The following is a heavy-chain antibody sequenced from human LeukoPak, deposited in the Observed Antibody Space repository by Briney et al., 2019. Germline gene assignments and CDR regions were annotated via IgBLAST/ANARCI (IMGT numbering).Heavy chain of an antibody. Sequence: ASVKVSCKASGYTFTGYYMHWVRQAPGQGLEWMGWINPNSGGTNYAQKFQGWVTMTRDTSTSTVYMELSSLRSEDTAVYYCARDDTVRIAVAGLPPDYWGQGTLVTVSS. CDR2: INPNSGGT. J-gene: IGHJ4*02. D-gene: IGHD6-19*01. CDR3: ARDDTVRIAVAGLPPDY. V-gene: IGHV1-2*04. CDR1: GYTFTGYY.